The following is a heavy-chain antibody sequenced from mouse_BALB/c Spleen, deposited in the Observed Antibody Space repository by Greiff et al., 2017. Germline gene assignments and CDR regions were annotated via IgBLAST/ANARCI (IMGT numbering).Heavy chain of an antibody. CDR3: ARYHLYYGSSYGYFDY. Sequence: EVQLVESGPSLVKPSQTLSLTCSVTGDSITSGYWNWIRKFPGNKLEYMGYISYSGSTYYNPSLKSRISITRDTSKNQYYLQLNSVTTEDTATYYCARYHLYYGSSYGYFDYWGQGTTLTVSS. D-gene: IGHD1-1*01. J-gene: IGHJ2*01. V-gene: IGHV3-8*02. CDR2: ISYSGST. CDR1: GDSITSGY.